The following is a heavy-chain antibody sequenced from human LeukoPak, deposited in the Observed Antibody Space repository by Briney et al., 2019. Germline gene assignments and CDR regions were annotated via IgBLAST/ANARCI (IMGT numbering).Heavy chain of an antibody. CDR1: GYTFTSYD. V-gene: IGHV1-8*01. CDR3: ARVGTPRSIHGSESDY. D-gene: IGHD3-10*01. CDR2: MHPNSGNT. Sequence: ASVKVSCKASGYTFTSYDINWVRQATGQGLEWMGWMHPNSGNTGYAQKFQGRVTMTRNTSISTAYMELSSLRSEDTAVYYCARVGTPRSIHGSESDYWGQGTLVTVSS. J-gene: IGHJ4*02.